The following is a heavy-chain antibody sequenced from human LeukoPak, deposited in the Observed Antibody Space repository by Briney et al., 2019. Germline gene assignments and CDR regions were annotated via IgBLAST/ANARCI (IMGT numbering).Heavy chain of an antibody. CDR1: GGSISTYY. V-gene: IGHV4-4*07. CDR3: AGSAYSTYFDF. CDR2: ISTSGST. J-gene: IGHJ4*02. D-gene: IGHD2-15*01. Sequence: SETLSLTCTVSGGSISTYYWSWMRQPAGKGLEWIGRISTSGSTDFNPSLKGRVTISVDTSKNQFSLKLTSVTAADTAVYYCAGSAYSTYFDFWGRGTLVTVSS.